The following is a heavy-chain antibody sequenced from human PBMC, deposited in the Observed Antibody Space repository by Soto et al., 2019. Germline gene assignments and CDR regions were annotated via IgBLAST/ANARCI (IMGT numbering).Heavy chain of an antibody. CDR1: GGSISSGGYS. V-gene: IGHV4-30-2*01. CDR2: IYHSGST. Sequence: SETLSLTCAVSGGSISSGGYSWSWIRQPPGKGLEWIGYIYHSGSTYYNPSLKSRVTISVDRSKNQFSLKLSSVTAADTAVYYCASFSGGLYYYGMDVWGQGTTVTVSS. D-gene: IGHD2-15*01. J-gene: IGHJ6*02. CDR3: ASFSGGLYYYGMDV.